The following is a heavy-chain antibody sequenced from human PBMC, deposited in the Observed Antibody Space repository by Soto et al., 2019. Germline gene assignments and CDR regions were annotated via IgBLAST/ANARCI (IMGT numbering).Heavy chain of an antibody. Sequence: LSLTCAVYGDSISSADYYWSWIRQTPGKGLEWIGHIFYSGTTYYNPSLKSRLTISVDTSKNHFSLRLTSVTAADTAVYYCARDLWVEPELYYYGMDVWGQGTTVTVSS. J-gene: IGHJ6*02. CDR2: IFYSGTT. D-gene: IGHD1-1*01. V-gene: IGHV4-30-4*01. CDR1: GDSISSADYY. CDR3: ARDLWVEPELYYYGMDV.